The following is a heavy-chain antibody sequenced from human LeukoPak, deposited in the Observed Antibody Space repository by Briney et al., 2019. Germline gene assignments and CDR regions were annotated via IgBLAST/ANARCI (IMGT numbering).Heavy chain of an antibody. V-gene: IGHV3-23*01. D-gene: IGHD3-9*01. CDR2: ISGRDDST. Sequence: GGSLRLSCAASGFSFSNYAMSWVRQVPGKGPEWVSAISGRDDSTYYADSVKGRFTISRDTSKNTLYLQMNSLRAEDTAVYYCAKWGDYDVLTGYYDSDYWGQGTLVTVSS. CDR1: GFSFSNYA. CDR3: AKWGDYDVLTGYYDSDY. J-gene: IGHJ4*02.